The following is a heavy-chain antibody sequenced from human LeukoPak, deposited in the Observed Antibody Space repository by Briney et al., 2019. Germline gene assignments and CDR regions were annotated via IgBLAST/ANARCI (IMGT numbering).Heavy chain of an antibody. Sequence: PGGSLRLSCAASGFTFSSYSMNWVRQAPGKGLEWVSSISSSSSYIYYADSVKARFTISRDNAKSSLYLQMNSLRAEDTAVYYCAREDRVADYYYGMDVWGQGTTVTVSS. CDR3: AREDRVADYYYGMDV. V-gene: IGHV3-21*01. CDR1: GFTFSSYS. J-gene: IGHJ6*02. CDR2: ISSSSSYI.